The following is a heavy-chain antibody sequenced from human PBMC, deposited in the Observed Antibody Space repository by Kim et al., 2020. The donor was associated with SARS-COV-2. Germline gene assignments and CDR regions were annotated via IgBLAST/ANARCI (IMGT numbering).Heavy chain of an antibody. CDR2: INWSSATR. Sequence: GGSLRLSCATSGLSFAEYAMHWVRQAPGKGLEWVASINWSSATRVYADSVKGRFTISRDNTKDSLYLQIDSLRAEDTALYYCAKDIGEYYYDSRGYGTLDIWGQGILVTVSS. CDR1: GLSFAEYA. D-gene: IGHD3-22*01. V-gene: IGHV3-9*01. CDR3: AKDIGEYYYDSRGYGTLDI. J-gene: IGHJ3*02.